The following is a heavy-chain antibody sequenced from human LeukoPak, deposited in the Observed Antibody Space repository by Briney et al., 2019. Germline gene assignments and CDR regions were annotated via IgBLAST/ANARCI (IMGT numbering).Heavy chain of an antibody. J-gene: IGHJ4*02. D-gene: IGHD3-16*01. Sequence: GGSLRLSCAASGFTFSNYAMSWVRQAPGKGLEWVSIMFAAGNTYYADSVEGRFTISRDTSKNMLYLQMNSLTAEDTAIYYCTRNGPGGYYFDSWGQGTLVTVSS. CDR1: GFTFSNYA. V-gene: IGHV3-53*01. CDR2: MFAAGNT. CDR3: TRNGPGGYYFDS.